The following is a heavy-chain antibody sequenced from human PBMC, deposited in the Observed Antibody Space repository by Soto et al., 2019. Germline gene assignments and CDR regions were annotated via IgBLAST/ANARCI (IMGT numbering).Heavy chain of an antibody. J-gene: IGHJ6*02. CDR3: AKDRAVAAIYYYYGMDV. Sequence: GGSLRLSCAASGFTFSSFAMSWVRQAPGKGLEWVSSMSGSGGSTYYADSVKGRFTISRDNSKNTLYLQVNSLRAEDTAVYYCAKDRAVAAIYYYYGMDVWGQGTTVTVSS. D-gene: IGHD6-19*01. V-gene: IGHV3-23*01. CDR2: MSGSGGST. CDR1: GFTFSSFA.